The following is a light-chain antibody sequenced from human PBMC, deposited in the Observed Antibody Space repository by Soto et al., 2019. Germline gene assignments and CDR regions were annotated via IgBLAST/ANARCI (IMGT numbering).Light chain of an antibody. CDR2: TTS. J-gene: IGKJ5*01. V-gene: IGKV1-12*01. Sequence: DIQMTQSPSFMSASVGDRVTVTCRASQGINRWLAWYQQKPGKAPKLLIYTTSTLASGVPSRFSGSGSGTDFTLTICSLQPEDFATYYCQQANTFPITFGQGTRLEIK. CDR3: QQANTFPIT. CDR1: QGINRW.